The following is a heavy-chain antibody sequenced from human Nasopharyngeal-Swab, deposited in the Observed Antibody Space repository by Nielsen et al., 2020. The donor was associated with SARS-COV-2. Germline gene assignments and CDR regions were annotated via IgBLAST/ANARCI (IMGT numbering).Heavy chain of an antibody. J-gene: IGHJ6*02. D-gene: IGHD3-3*01. CDR1: GFTFSGYN. CDR3: ARDGLDYDFWSAYFMDV. CDR2: ISSSSTYI. V-gene: IGHV3-21*01. Sequence: GESLKISCAASGFTFSGYNMNWVRQAPGKGLEWVSSISSSSTYIYYADSVKGRFTISRDSAKNSLYLQMNSLRAEDTAVYYCARDGLDYDFWSAYFMDVWGQGTTVTVSS.